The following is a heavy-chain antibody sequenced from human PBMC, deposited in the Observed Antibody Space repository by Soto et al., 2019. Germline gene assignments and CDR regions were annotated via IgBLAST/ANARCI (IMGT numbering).Heavy chain of an antibody. CDR2: INAGNGNT. Sequence: QVQLVQSGAEVKKPGASVKVSCKASGYTFTSYAMHWVRQAPGQRLEWMGWINAGNGNTKYSQKFQGRVTITRDTSASKAYMELSSLRSEDTAVYYCARESELEVPFDYWGQGTLVTVSS. J-gene: IGHJ4*02. CDR3: ARESELEVPFDY. D-gene: IGHD1-7*01. V-gene: IGHV1-3*01. CDR1: GYTFTSYA.